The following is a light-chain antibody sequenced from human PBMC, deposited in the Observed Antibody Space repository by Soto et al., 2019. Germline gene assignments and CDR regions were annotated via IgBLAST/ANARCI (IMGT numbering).Light chain of an antibody. Sequence: DIVMTQSPLSLPVTPGEPASVSLRPMQSLLHSNGYDYLDWYVEKPGQSPQLLIYLGSYRASGVPDRFSGSGSGTDFTLKISRVEAEDVGVYYCMQALQTPWTFGQGTKVDI. CDR2: LGS. CDR1: QSLLHSNGYDY. V-gene: IGKV2-28*01. J-gene: IGKJ1*01. CDR3: MQALQTPWT.